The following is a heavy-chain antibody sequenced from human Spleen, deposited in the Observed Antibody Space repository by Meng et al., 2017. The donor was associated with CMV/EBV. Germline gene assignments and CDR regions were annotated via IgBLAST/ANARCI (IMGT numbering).Heavy chain of an antibody. D-gene: IGHD1-7*01. V-gene: IGHV4-31*02. CDR3: ARLELRPFSFDY. J-gene: IGHJ4*02. CDR1: GGSISSGDYY. CDR2: IYYSGST. Sequence: VSGGSISSGDYYWSWIRQPPGKGLEWIGYIYYSGSTYYNPSLKSRVTISVDTSKNQFSLKLSSVTAADTAVYYCARLELRPFSFDYWGQGTLVTVSS.